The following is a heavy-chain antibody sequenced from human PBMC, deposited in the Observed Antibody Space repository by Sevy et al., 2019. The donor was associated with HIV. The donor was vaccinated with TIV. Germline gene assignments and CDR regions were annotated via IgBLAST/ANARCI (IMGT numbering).Heavy chain of an antibody. CDR3: ARYLLVGSTYVFDI. D-gene: IGHD1-26*01. CDR1: GFTFSNYN. J-gene: IGHJ3*02. Sequence: GGYLRLSCAASGFTFSNYNMNWVRQAPGEGLKWISSISSSSADIYYTDSVKGRFTVSRDNSRKSLFLQMNGLSAEDTAKYYCARYLLVGSTYVFDIWGRGTMVTVSS. V-gene: IGHV3-21*01. CDR2: ISSSSADI.